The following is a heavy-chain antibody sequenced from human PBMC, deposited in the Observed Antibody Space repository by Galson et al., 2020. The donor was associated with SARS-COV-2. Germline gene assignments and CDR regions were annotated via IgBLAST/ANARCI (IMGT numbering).Heavy chain of an antibody. D-gene: IGHD3-22*01. CDR1: GGSISSYY. J-gene: IGHJ6*02. V-gene: IGHV4-4*07. CDR2: IYTSGST. CDR3: ARVYYYDSSGYYHTGMDV. Sequence: SETLSLTCTVSGGSISSYYWSWIRQPAGKGLEWIGRIYTSGSTNYNPSLKSRVTMSVDTSKNQFSLKLSSVTAADTAVYYCARVYYYDSSGYYHTGMDVWGQGTTVTVSS.